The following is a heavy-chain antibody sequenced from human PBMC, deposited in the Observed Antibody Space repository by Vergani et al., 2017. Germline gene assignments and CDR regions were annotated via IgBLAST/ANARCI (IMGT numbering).Heavy chain of an antibody. J-gene: IGHJ1*01. V-gene: IGHV4-39*01. CDR3: ARLQLWLEYFQH. CDR2: IYYSGST. Sequence: QLQLQESGPGLVKPSETLSLTCTVSGGSISSSSYYWGWIRQPPGKGLEWIGSIYYSGSTYYNPSLKSRVTISVDTSKNQFSLKLSSVTAADTAVYYCARLQLWLEYFQHWGQGTRVTVSS. D-gene: IGHD5-18*01. CDR1: GGSISSSSYY.